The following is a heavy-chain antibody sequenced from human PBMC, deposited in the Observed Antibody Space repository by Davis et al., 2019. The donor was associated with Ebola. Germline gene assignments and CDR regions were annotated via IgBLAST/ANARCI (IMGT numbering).Heavy chain of an antibody. V-gene: IGHV1-18*01. CDR3: ARIELISFPWDY. J-gene: IGHJ4*02. CDR1: GYSFSSYG. D-gene: IGHD3-10*01. Sequence: ASVKVSCKASGYSFSSYGISWVRQAPGQGLEWMGWISGYNGNTQYAQKFQGRVTLTTDTSTSTAYMELRSLRSDDTAMYYCARIELISFPWDYWGQGTLVTVSS. CDR2: ISGYNGNT.